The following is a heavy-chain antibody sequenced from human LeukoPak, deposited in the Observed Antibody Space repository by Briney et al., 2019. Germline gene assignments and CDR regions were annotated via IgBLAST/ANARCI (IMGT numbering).Heavy chain of an antibody. Sequence: PGGSLRLSCAASGFTFSSYWMSWVRQAPGKGLEWVANIKQDGSGKYYVDSVKGRFTISRDNAKNSLYLQMNSLRAEDTAVYYCARDLYYGSGSYYNNFDYWGQGTLVTVSS. V-gene: IGHV3-7*01. J-gene: IGHJ4*02. CDR2: IKQDGSGK. CDR1: GFTFSSYW. CDR3: ARDLYYGSGSYYNNFDY. D-gene: IGHD3-10*01.